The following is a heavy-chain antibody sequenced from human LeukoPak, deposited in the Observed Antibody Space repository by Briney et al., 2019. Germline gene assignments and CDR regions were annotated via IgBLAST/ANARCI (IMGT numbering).Heavy chain of an antibody. CDR3: ERGPGYGSGSYTSSDFDY. Sequence: GGSLRLSCAASGFTFSSYSMNWVRQAPGKGLEWVSSISSGSSNIYYADSVKGRFTISRDNAQNSLYLQMNSLRAEDTAVYYCERGPGYGSGSYTSSDFDYWGQGTLVTVSS. D-gene: IGHD3-10*01. V-gene: IGHV3-21*01. CDR1: GFTFSSYS. J-gene: IGHJ4*02. CDR2: ISSGSSNI.